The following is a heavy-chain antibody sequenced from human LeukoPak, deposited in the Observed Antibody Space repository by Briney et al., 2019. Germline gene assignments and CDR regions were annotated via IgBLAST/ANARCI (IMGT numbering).Heavy chain of an antibody. CDR2: IYYSGST. D-gene: IGHD6-19*01. CDR3: ARDSLYSSGWYEVVY. Sequence: GSLRLSCAASGFTFSDYYMSWIRQPPGKGLEWIGSIYYSGSTYYNPSLKSRVTISVDTSKNQFSLKLSSVTAADTAVYYCARDSLYSSGWYEVVYWGQGTLVTVSS. CDR1: GFTFSDYY. J-gene: IGHJ4*02. V-gene: IGHV4-38-2*02.